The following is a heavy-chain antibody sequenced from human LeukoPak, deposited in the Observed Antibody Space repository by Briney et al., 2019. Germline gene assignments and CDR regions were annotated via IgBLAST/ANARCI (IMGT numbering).Heavy chain of an antibody. D-gene: IGHD3-3*02. CDR2: IYYSGST. Sequence: PSETLSLTCTVSGGSISSYYWSWTRQPPGKGLEWIGYIYYSGSTNYNPSLKSRVTISVDTSKNQFSLKLSSVTAADTAVYYCARVAQDAFDIWGQGTMVTVSS. CDR3: ARVAQDAFDI. CDR1: GGSISSYY. V-gene: IGHV4-59*01. J-gene: IGHJ3*02.